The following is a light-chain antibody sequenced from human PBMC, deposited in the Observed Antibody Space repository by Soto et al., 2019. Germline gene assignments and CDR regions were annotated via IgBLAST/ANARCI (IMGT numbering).Light chain of an antibody. J-gene: IGLJ1*01. Sequence: QCALTQARSESGSPGQSVTISCTGTSSDVGGYNYVSWYQQHPGKAPKLMIYDVSKRPSGVPDRFSGSKSGNTASLTISGLQAEDEADYYCCSYAGSYTWVFGTGTKVTVL. CDR3: CSYAGSYTWV. CDR1: SSDVGGYNY. CDR2: DVS. V-gene: IGLV2-11*01.